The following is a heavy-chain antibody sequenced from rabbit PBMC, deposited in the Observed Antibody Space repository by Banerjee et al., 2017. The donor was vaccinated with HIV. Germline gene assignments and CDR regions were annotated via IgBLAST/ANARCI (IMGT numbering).Heavy chain of an antibody. J-gene: IGHJ4*01. CDR3: VRDVPSSSYFDL. V-gene: IGHV1S40*01. Sequence: QSLEESGGDLVQPEGSLTLTCKASGFSFSSGDWMCWVRQAPGKGLEWSACIWIGSSDNTYFASWAKGRFPISKTSSTTVTLQMASLTAADTATYFCVRDVPSSSYFDLWGPGTLVTVS. D-gene: IGHD1-1*01. CDR1: GFSFSSGDW. CDR2: IWIGSSDNT.